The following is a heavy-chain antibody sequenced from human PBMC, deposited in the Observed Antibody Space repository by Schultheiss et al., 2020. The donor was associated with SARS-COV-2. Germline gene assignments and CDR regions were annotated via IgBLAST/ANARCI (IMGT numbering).Heavy chain of an antibody. D-gene: IGHD6-13*01. J-gene: IGHJ1*01. CDR2: MNPNSGGT. Sequence: ASVKVSCKASGGTFSSYAISWVRQAPGQGLEWMGWMNPNSGGTNYAQKFQGRVTMTRDTSISTAYMELSRLRSDDTAVYYCARDEYSSSWYGFYFQHWARAPWSPSPQ. V-gene: IGHV1-2*02. CDR3: ARDEYSSSWYGFYFQH. CDR1: GGTFSSYA.